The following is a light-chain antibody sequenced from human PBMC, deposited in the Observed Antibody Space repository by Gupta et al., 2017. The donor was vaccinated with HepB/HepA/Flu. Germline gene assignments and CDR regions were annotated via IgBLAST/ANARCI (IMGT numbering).Light chain of an antibody. Sequence: EILLTQSPGTLSLSPGERATLSCRASQRVSSSYLAWYQQKVGQAPRLLIYGASSRATGIPDRFSGSGSGTDFTLTISRLEPEDFAVYYCQQYGSSAGTFGGGTKVEIK. CDR2: GAS. CDR3: QQYGSSAGT. V-gene: IGKV3-20*01. CDR1: QRVSSSY. J-gene: IGKJ4*01.